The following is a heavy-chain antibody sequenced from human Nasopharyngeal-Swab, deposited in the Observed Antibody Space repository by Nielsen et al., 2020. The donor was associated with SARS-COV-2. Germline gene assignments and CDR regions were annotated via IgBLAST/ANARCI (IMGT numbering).Heavy chain of an antibody. V-gene: IGHV1-69*04. J-gene: IGHJ6*02. CDR1: GGTFSSYA. Sequence: SVKVSCKASGGTFSSYAISWVRQAPGQGLEWMGRIIPIFGIANYAQKLQGRVTITAYQSTSTAYMELSNLRSEDTAVYYCGSQGGGDYYDSRRYYNYVMDVWGQGTTVTVSS. CDR2: IIPIFGIA. CDR3: GSQGGGDYYDSRRYYNYVMDV. D-gene: IGHD3-22*01.